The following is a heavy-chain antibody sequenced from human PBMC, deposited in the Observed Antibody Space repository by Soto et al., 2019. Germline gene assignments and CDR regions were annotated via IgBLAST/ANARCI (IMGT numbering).Heavy chain of an antibody. CDR2: IFHSGST. V-gene: IGHV4-30-2*01. J-gene: IGHJ5*02. CDR3: ARVPSP. CDR1: GGSISSGGYS. Sequence: QLQLQEPGSGLVKPSQTLSLTCAVSGGSISSGGYSWSWIRQPPGKGLEWIGYIFHSGSTYYNPSRKSRVTISVDRSKNQFSLKLTSVTAADTAVYYCARVPSPWGQGTLVTVSS.